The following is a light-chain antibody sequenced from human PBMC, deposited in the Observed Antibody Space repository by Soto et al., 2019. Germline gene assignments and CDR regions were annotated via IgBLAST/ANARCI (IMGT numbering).Light chain of an antibody. Sequence: EVVLTQSPGTLSLSPGERATLSCRASQSISSAYLAWYQQKPGQTPRLLIYGASNRAAGIPDRFSGSGSGTDFTLTISRQEPEDFAVYYCQQYYSSPWMFGQGTKVEIK. V-gene: IGKV3-20*01. CDR2: GAS. CDR3: QQYYSSPWM. CDR1: QSISSAY. J-gene: IGKJ1*01.